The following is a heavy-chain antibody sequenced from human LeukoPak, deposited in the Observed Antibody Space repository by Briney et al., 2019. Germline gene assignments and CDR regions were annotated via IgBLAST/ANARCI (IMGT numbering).Heavy chain of an antibody. CDR1: GFTFSSYA. V-gene: IGHV3-23*01. CDR3: AKGSESPRSYGMDV. J-gene: IGHJ6*02. CDR2: ISGSGGST. D-gene: IGHD3-10*01. Sequence: PGGSLRLSCAGSGFTFSSYAMSWVRQAPGKGLEWVSAISGSGGSTYYADSVKGRFTISRDNSKNTLYLQMNSLRAEDTAVYYCAKGSESPRSYGMDVWGQGTTVTVSS.